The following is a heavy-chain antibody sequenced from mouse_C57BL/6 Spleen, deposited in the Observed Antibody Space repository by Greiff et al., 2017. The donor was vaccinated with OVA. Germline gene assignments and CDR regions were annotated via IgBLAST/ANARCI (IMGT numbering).Heavy chain of an antibody. V-gene: IGHV1-64*01. D-gene: IGHD3-2*02. CDR3: ARREDSGYYFDY. J-gene: IGHJ2*01. CDR2: IHPNSGST. Sequence: QVHVKQPGAELVKPGASVKLSCKASGYTFTSYWMHWVKQRPGQGLEWIGMIHPNSGSTNYNEKFKSKATLTVDKSSSTAYMQLSSLTSEDSAVYYCARREDSGYYFDYWGQGTTLTVSS. CDR1: GYTFTSYW.